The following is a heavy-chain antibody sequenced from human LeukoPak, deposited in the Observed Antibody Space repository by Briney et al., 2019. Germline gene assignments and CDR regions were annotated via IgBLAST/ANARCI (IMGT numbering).Heavy chain of an antibody. Sequence: GGSLRLSCAASGLTDSSNYMNWVRQAPGKGLEWVSVIHSGGSTYYADSVKGRFTISRDNSKNTLFLQMNSLRAEDTAVYYCARARSSTWPFDYWGQGTLVTVSS. CDR1: GLTDSSNY. V-gene: IGHV3-53*01. D-gene: IGHD6-13*01. J-gene: IGHJ4*02. CDR3: ARARSSTWPFDY. CDR2: IHSGGST.